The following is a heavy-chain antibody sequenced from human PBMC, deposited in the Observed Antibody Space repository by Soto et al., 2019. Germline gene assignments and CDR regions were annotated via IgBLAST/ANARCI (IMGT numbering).Heavy chain of an antibody. Sequence: QVQLVESGGGVVQPGRSLRLSCAASGFTFSSYGMHWVRQAPGKGLEWVAVISYDGSNKYYADSVKGRFTISRDNSKNTLYLQMNSLRAEDTAVYYCAKDELRFLEWLLTTPYYVYWGQGTLVTVSS. CDR2: ISYDGSNK. J-gene: IGHJ4*02. D-gene: IGHD3-3*01. CDR1: GFTFSSYG. CDR3: AKDELRFLEWLLTTPYYVY. V-gene: IGHV3-30*18.